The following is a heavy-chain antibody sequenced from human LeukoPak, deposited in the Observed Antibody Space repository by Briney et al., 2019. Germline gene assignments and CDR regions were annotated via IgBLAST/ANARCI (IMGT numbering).Heavy chain of an antibody. CDR2: IYYSGST. J-gene: IGHJ4*02. CDR3: ARRVSDPLKVDY. V-gene: IGHV4-39*01. Sequence: SETLSLTCTVSGVSISSISYYWGWIRQPPGKGLEWIGSIYYSGSTYYNPSLKSRITISVDTSKNQFSLKLSSVTAADTAVYYCARRVSDPLKVDYWGQGTLVTVSS. D-gene: IGHD3-22*01. CDR1: GVSISSISYY.